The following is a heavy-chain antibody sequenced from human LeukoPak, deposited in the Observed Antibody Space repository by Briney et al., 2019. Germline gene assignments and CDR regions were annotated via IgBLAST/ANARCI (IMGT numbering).Heavy chain of an antibody. CDR3: AKRGVVIRVVLVGFHKEAYYFDS. CDR1: GFSFSTYG. D-gene: IGHD3-10*01. Sequence: GGSLRLSCAASGFSFSTYGMHWVRQAPGKGLEWVAVIWYDGSNEYYADSVKGRFTISRDSPKNTLYLQMNSLRAEDTAVYFCAKRGVVIRVVLVGFHKEAYYFDSWGQGTLVTVSS. V-gene: IGHV3-33*03. CDR2: IWYDGSNE. J-gene: IGHJ4*02.